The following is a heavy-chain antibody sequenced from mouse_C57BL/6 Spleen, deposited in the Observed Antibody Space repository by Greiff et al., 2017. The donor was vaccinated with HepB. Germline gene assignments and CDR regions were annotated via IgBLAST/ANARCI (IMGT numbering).Heavy chain of an antibody. CDR1: GFNIKDYY. CDR3: TTPYYYGSSYGYFDV. V-gene: IGHV14-1*01. Sequence: VQLQQSGAELVRPGASVKLSCTASGFNIKDYYMHWVKQRPEQGLEWIGRIDPEDGDTEYAPKFKGKATMTADTSSNTAYLQLSSLTSEDTAVYYCTTPYYYGSSYGYFDVWGTGTTVTVSS. D-gene: IGHD1-1*01. J-gene: IGHJ1*03. CDR2: IDPEDGDT.